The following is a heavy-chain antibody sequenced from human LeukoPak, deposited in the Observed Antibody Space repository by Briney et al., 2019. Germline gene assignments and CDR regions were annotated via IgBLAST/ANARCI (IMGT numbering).Heavy chain of an antibody. CDR2: ISPYTGIT. CDR3: AREGGTWVPFDY. V-gene: IGHV1-18*01. D-gene: IGHD1-1*01. CDR1: NYTFTSHD. Sequence: ASVKVSCKASNYTFTSHDISWVRQAPGQGLEWMGWISPYTGITKYAQKFQGRVTMTTSTSTSIVYMELRSLRSDDTAVYFCAREGGTWVPFDYWGQGTLVTVSS. J-gene: IGHJ4*02.